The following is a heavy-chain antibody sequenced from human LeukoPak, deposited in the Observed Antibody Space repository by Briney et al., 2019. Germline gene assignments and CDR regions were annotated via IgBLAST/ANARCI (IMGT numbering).Heavy chain of an antibody. CDR2: ISGSSTTI. J-gene: IGHJ4*02. D-gene: IGHD3-10*01. V-gene: IGHV3-48*01. CDR1: GFTFTTYG. Sequence: GGSLRLSCAAPGFTFTTYGMNWVRQAPGKGLEWVSYISGSSTTIYYADSVKGRFTISRDNAKNSLYLQMNSLRAEDTAVYYCARDSSSYYGSGSAYWGQGALVTVSS. CDR3: ARDSSSYYGSGSAY.